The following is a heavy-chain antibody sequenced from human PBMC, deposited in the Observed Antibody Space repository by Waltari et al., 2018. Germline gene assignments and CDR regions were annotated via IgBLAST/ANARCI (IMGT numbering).Heavy chain of an antibody. CDR2: INHSGST. V-gene: IGHV4-34*01. CDR1: GGSFRGYY. J-gene: IGHJ6*03. CDR3: ARGYYDSSGYARGYYYMDV. D-gene: IGHD3-22*01. Sequence: QVQLQQWGAGLLKPSETLSLTCAVYGGSFRGYYWSWTRTPPGQGLDGIGEINHSGSTNYNPSLKSRVTISVDTSKNQFSLKLSSVTAADTAVYYCARGYYDSSGYARGYYYMDVWGKGTTVTVSS.